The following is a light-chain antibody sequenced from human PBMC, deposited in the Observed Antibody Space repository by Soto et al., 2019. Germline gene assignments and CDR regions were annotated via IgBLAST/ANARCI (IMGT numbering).Light chain of an antibody. V-gene: IGKV1-39*01. CDR3: LQSYISPLT. J-gene: IGKJ4*01. CDR1: QRISTY. Sequence: DIEMTQSPSSLSASVGDRVTITCRASQRISTYLNWYQQKPGKAPKLLIYAASSLQSGVPSKFSGSGSGTDFTLTIGNLQPEDFATYYCLQSYISPLTFGGGTKVDIK. CDR2: AAS.